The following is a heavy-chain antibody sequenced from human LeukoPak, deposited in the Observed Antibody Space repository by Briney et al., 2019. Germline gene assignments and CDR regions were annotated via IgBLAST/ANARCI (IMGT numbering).Heavy chain of an antibody. CDR1: GFTFSSYA. V-gene: IGHV3-30-3*01. D-gene: IGHD3-3*01. CDR3: ARVRGITFFGVVISYYYYGMDV. Sequence: RRSLRLSCAASGFTFSSYAMHWVRQAPRKGLEWVAVISYDGSNKYDADSVKGRFTISRDNSKNTLYLQMNSLRAEDTAVYYCARVRGITFFGVVISYYYYGMDVWGQGTTVTVSS. J-gene: IGHJ6*02. CDR2: ISYDGSNK.